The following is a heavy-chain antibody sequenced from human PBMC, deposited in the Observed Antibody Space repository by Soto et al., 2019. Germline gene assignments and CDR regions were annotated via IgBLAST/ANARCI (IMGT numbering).Heavy chain of an antibody. CDR3: ARQITIFGVAFDY. CDR1: GFAFSSYA. CDR2: ISGSGGST. V-gene: IGHV3-23*01. J-gene: IGHJ4*02. D-gene: IGHD3-3*01. Sequence: PGGSLRLSCAASGFAFSSYAMSWVRQAPGKGLEWVSAISGSGGSTYYADSVKGRFTISRDNSKNTLYLQMNSLRAEDTAVYYCARQITIFGVAFDYWGQGTLVTVSS.